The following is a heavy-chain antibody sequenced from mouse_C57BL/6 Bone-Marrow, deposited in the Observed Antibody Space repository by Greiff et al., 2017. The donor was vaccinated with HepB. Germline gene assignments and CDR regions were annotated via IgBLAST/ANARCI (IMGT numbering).Heavy chain of an antibody. J-gene: IGHJ4*01. CDR1: GYTFTDHT. V-gene: IGHV1-78*01. D-gene: IGHD2-4*01. CDR2: IYPRDGST. Sequence: QVQLQQSDAELVKPGASVKISCKVSGYTFTDHTIHWMKQRPEQGLEWIGYIYPRDGSTKYNEKFKGKATLTADKSSSTAYMQLNSLTSEDSAFYFCARGGYDYDGDFSYAMDYWGQGTSVTVSS. CDR3: ARGGYDYDGDFSYAMDY.